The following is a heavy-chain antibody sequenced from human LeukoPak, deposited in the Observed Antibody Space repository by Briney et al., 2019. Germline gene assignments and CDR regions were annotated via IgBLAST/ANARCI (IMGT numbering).Heavy chain of an antibody. CDR2: IYYSGST. CDR1: GGSISSYY. D-gene: IGHD3-22*01. V-gene: IGHV4-59*12. Sequence: SETLSLTCTVSGGSISSYYWSWIRQPPGKGLEWIGYIYYSGSTNYNPSLKSRVTISVDTSKNQFSLKLSSVTAADTAVYYCAKDPKKTRYYYDSSGYQGVYWGQGTLVTVSS. J-gene: IGHJ4*02. CDR3: AKDPKKTRYYYDSSGYQGVY.